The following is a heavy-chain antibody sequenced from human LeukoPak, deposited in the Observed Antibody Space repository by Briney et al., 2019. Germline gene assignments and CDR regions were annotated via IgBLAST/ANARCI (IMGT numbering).Heavy chain of an antibody. CDR2: VYKSGDI. D-gene: IGHD4/OR15-4a*01. V-gene: IGHV4-59*11. CDR1: GDSTAGRY. CDR3: VRVSRIDYGANPEGDV. Sequence: PSKTLSLTCSVSGDSTAGRYWSWIRQSPGKGLEWLGLVYKSGDINYHPSFRSRLSVSLDRSKTQVSLRLRSVTAADTAVYYCVRVSRIDYGANPEGDVWGKGITVIVSS. J-gene: IGHJ6*04.